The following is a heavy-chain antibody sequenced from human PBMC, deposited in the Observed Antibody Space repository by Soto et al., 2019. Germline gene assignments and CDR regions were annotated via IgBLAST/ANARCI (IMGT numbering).Heavy chain of an antibody. CDR3: ARGHSTDCSNGVCSFFYNHDMDV. D-gene: IGHD2-8*01. CDR1: GYSFTDYH. J-gene: IGHJ6*02. CDR2: INPKHGGT. V-gene: IGHV1-2*04. Sequence: ASVKVSCKASGYSFTDYHIHWVRQAPGQGLEWLGRINPKHGGTSTAQKFQGWVTMTRDRSISTVYMELTRLRSDDTAVYFCARGHSTDCSNGVCSFFYNHDMDVWGQGTTVTVSS.